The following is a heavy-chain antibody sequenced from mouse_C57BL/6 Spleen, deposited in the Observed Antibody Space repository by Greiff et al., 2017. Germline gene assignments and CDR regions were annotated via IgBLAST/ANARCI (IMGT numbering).Heavy chain of an antibody. V-gene: IGHV1-82*01. CDR3: ARKQLRLRGYYFDY. Sequence: QVQLQQSGPELVKPGASVKISCKASGYAFSSSWMNWVKQRPGKGLEWIGRIYPGDGDTNYNGKFKGKATLTADKSSSTAYMQLSSLTSEDSAVYFCARKQLRLRGYYFDYWDQGTTLTVSS. D-gene: IGHD3-2*02. CDR1: GYAFSSSW. J-gene: IGHJ2*01. CDR2: IYPGDGDT.